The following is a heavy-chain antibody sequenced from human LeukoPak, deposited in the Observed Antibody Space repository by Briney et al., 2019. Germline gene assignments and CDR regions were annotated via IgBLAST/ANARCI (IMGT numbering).Heavy chain of an antibody. V-gene: IGHV4-39*07. CDR2: IYYSGST. J-gene: IGHJ5*02. D-gene: IGHD3-22*01. CDR3: ARVRDSSGYVWFDP. Sequence: SETLSLTCTVSGGSISSSSYYWGWIRQPPGKGLEWIGSIYYSGSTYYNPSLKSRVTISVDTSKNQFSLKLSSVTAADTAVYYCARVRDSSGYVWFDPWAQGTLVTVSS. CDR1: GGSISSSSYY.